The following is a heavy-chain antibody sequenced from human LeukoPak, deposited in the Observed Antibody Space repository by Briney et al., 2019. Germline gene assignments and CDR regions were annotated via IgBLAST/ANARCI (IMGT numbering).Heavy chain of an antibody. V-gene: IGHV3-13*01. CDR1: GFTFRSYD. Sequence: GGSLRLSCAASGFTFRSYDMHWVRQATGKGLEWVSGIGTAGEIYYPGSVKGRFTISRENAKNSLYLQMNSLRAEDTAVYYCARDVLLWFGPMDVWGKGTTVTISS. D-gene: IGHD3-10*01. CDR2: IGTAGEI. J-gene: IGHJ6*04. CDR3: ARDVLLWFGPMDV.